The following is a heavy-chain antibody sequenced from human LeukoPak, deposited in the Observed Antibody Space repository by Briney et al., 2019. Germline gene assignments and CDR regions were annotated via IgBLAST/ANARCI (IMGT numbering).Heavy chain of an antibody. J-gene: IGHJ3*01. CDR2: INNDGSNT. CDR3: ARVGYYDSSGSHAFDL. CDR1: GFTFSRYW. V-gene: IGHV3-74*01. D-gene: IGHD3-22*01. Sequence: GGSLTLSCAASGFTFSRYWMYWVRQAPGKGLVWVSLINNDGSNTADADSVKGRFTISRDNAKNTLYLQMNSLRAEDAAVYYCARVGYYDSSGSHAFDLWGQGTMVTVSS.